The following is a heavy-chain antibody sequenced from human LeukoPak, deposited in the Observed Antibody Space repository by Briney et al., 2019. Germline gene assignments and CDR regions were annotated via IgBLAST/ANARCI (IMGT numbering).Heavy chain of an antibody. CDR2: MNPSSGNT. CDR1: GYTFTSYD. Sequence: GASVKVSCKASGYTFTSYDINWVRQATGQGLEWMGWMNPSSGNTGYAQKFQGRVTMTRNTSISTAYMELSSLRSEDTAVYYCARFGVVISDYYFDYWGQGTLVTVSS. J-gene: IGHJ4*02. D-gene: IGHD3-3*01. V-gene: IGHV1-8*01. CDR3: ARFGVVISDYYFDY.